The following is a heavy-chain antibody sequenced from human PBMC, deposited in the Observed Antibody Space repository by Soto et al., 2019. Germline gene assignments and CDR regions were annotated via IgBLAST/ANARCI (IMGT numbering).Heavy chain of an antibody. CDR3: ARINYDSSGFDY. J-gene: IGHJ4*02. V-gene: IGHV4-39*01. D-gene: IGHD3-22*01. CDR2: IYYSGST. CDR1: GGSISSSSYY. Sequence: PSETLSLTCTVSGGSISSSSYYWGWIRQPPGKGLEWIGSIYYSGSTYYNPSLKSRVTISVDTSKNQFSLKLSSVTAADTAVYYCARINYDSSGFDYWGQGTLVTVSS.